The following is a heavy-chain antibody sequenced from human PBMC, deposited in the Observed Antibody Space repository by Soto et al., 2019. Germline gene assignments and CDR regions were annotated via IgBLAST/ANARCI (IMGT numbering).Heavy chain of an antibody. D-gene: IGHD6-6*01. Sequence: QVQLVESGGGVVQPGRSLRLSCAASGFTFSSYGMHWVRRAPGKGLEWVAVIWYDGSNKYYADSVKGRFTISRDNSKKTLYLQMNSLRAEDTAVYYCARTSSEYSSSSRYYYYMYVWGKGTTVTVSS. V-gene: IGHV3-33*01. CDR2: IWYDGSNK. CDR1: GFTFSSYG. J-gene: IGHJ6*03. CDR3: ARTSSEYSSSSRYYYYMYV.